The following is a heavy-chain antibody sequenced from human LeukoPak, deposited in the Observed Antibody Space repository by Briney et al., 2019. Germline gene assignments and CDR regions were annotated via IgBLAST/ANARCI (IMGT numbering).Heavy chain of an antibody. CDR3: ATLSAATQGIIDYYYYMDV. D-gene: IGHD2-15*01. CDR1: GYTFTGYY. Sequence: ASVKVSCKASGYTFTGYYMHWVRQATGQGLEWMGWMNPNSGNTGYAQKFQGRVTMTRNTSISTAYMELSSLRSEDTAVYYCATLSAATQGIIDYYYYMDVWGKGTTVTVSS. V-gene: IGHV1-8*02. J-gene: IGHJ6*03. CDR2: MNPNSGNT.